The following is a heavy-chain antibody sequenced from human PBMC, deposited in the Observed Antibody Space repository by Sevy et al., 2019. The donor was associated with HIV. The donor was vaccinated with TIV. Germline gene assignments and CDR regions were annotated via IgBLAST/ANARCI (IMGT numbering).Heavy chain of an antibody. D-gene: IGHD4-17*01. J-gene: IGHJ3*01. CDR2: IYSGGST. CDR3: AGDLHDENGDYRSKHDAFEV. CDR1: GFTVSSNY. Sequence: GGSLRLSCAASGFTVSSNYMSWVRQAPGKGLEWVSVIYSGGSTYYAGSVKGRFNISRDNSKKTLYLQMNSLRAEDTAVYYCAGDLHDENGDYRSKHDAFEVWGQGTMVTVSS. V-gene: IGHV3-53*01.